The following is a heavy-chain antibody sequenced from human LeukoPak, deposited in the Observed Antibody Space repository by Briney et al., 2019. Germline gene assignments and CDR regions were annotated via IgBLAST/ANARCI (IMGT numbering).Heavy chain of an antibody. D-gene: IGHD3-3*01. CDR3: AKSSRRRSGSDWFDP. CDR2: IWYDGSNK. Sequence: GGSLRLSCAAPGFTFSSYGMHWVRQAPGKGLEWVAVIWYDGSNKYYADSVKGRFTISRDNSKNTLYLQMNSLRAEDTAVYHWAKSSRRRSGSDWFDPWGQGTLVTVSS. V-gene: IGHV3-33*06. CDR1: GFTFSSYG. J-gene: IGHJ5*02.